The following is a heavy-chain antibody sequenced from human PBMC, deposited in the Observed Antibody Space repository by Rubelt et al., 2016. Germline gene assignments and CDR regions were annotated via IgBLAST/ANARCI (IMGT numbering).Heavy chain of an antibody. D-gene: IGHD6-6*01. Sequence: EVHLEESGGGLVQPGGSLRLSCVGSGFSFSSPWMSWIRQAPGKGLEWVATIQPDGSERYYVDSVKGRFTIARDNAKNALYLRMDSLRVEETAVYYWASASVGWGQGTVVTVSS. CDR3: ASASVG. J-gene: IGHJ4*02. CDR2: IQPDGSER. V-gene: IGHV3-7*05. CDR1: GFSFSSPW.